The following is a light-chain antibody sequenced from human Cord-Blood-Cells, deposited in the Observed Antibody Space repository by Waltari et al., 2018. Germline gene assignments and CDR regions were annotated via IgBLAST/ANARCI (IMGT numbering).Light chain of an antibody. J-gene: IGLJ1*01. V-gene: IGLV2-14*01. Sequence: QSALTQPASVSGSPGQSITISCTGTRSDVGVYNYLSWYQQHPGKPPKLMIYDVSNRPSGVSNRFSGSKSGNTASLTISGLQAEDEADYYCSSYTSSSTLDVFGTGTKVTVL. CDR3: SSYTSSSTLDV. CDR2: DVS. CDR1: RSDVGVYNY.